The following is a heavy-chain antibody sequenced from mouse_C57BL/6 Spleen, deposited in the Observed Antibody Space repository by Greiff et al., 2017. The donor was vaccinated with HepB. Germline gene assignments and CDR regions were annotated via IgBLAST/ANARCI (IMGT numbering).Heavy chain of an antibody. Sequence: VQLQQSGPGLVKPSQSLSLTCSVTGYSITSGYYWNWIRQFPGNKLEWMGYISYDGSNNYNPSLKNRISITRDTSKNQFFLKLNSVTTEDTATYYGDRGSYLDGSRYYDAMDYWGQGTSVTVSA. CDR3: DRGSYLDGSRYYDAMDY. CDR2: ISYDGSN. D-gene: IGHD1-1*01. V-gene: IGHV3-6*01. J-gene: IGHJ4*01. CDR1: GYSITSGYY.